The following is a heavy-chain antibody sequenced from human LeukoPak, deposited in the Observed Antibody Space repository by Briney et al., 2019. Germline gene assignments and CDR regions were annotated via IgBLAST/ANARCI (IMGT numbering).Heavy chain of an antibody. CDR2: IVVGSGNT. CDR3: AARGSRDYYGMDV. D-gene: IGHD3-10*01. CDR1: GFTFTSSA. J-gene: IGHJ6*02. V-gene: IGHV1-58*01. Sequence: GASVKVSFKASGFTFTSSAVQWVRQARGQRLEWIGWIVVGSGNTNYAQKFQERVTITRDMSTSTAYMELSSLRSEDTAVYYCAARGSRDYYGMDVWGQGTTVTVSS.